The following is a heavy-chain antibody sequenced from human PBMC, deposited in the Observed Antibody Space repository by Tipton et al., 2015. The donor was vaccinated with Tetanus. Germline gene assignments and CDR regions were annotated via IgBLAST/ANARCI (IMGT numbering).Heavy chain of an antibody. CDR2: IYYSGST. J-gene: IGHJ2*01. CDR3: ASTIESAAANWYFDL. D-gene: IGHD2-2*01. Sequence: LRLSCTVSGGSISSSSYYWGWIRQPPGKGLEWIGSIYYSGSTYYNPSLESRVTISVDTSKNQFSLKLSSVTAADTAVYYCASTIESAAANWYFDLWGRGTLVTVS. CDR1: GGSISSSSYY. V-gene: IGHV4-39*01.